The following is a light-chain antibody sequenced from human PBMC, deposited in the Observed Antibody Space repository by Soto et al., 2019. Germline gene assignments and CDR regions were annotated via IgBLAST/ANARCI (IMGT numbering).Light chain of an antibody. V-gene: IGLV1-40*01. CDR2: GNS. Sequence: QSALTQPPSVSGAPGQRVTISCTESSSNIGAGYDVHWYQQLPGTAPKLLIYGNSNRPSGVPDRFSGSKSGTSASLAITGLQAEDEADYYCQSYDSSLSGSVFGGGTKLTVL. J-gene: IGLJ2*01. CDR1: SSNIGAGYD. CDR3: QSYDSSLSGSV.